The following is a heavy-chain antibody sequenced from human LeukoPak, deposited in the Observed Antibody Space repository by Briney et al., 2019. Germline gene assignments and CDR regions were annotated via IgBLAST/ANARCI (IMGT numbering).Heavy chain of an antibody. V-gene: IGHV3-11*06. D-gene: IGHD3-10*01. CDR2: ISSSSSYT. CDR1: GFTFSDYY. J-gene: IGHJ4*02. CDR3: ARSLGSGSPQY. Sequence: PGGSLRLSCAASGFTFSDYYMSWVRQAPGKGREWVSYISSSSSYTNYADSVKGRFTISRDNAKNSLYLQMNSLRAEDTAVYYSARSLGSGSPQYWGQGTLVTVSS.